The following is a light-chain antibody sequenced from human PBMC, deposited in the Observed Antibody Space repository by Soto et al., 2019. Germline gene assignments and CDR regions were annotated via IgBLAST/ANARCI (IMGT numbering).Light chain of an antibody. V-gene: IGLV3-1*01. J-gene: IGLJ2*01. CDR1: KLGHKY. CDR2: RDT. CDR3: QAWDSNTVV. Sequence: SYELTQPPSVSVSPGQTASIPCSGAKLGHKYAYWYQQKPGQSPLLVIYRDTKRPSGIPERFSGSNSGNTVTLTISGTQAMDEADYYCQAWDSNTVVFGGGTKLTVL.